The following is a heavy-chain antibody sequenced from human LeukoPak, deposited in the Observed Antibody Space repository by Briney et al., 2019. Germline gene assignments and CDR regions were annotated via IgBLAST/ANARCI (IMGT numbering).Heavy chain of an antibody. J-gene: IGHJ4*02. CDR2: IYSGGSA. D-gene: IGHD2-8*01. V-gene: IGHV3-53*01. Sequence: PGGSLRLSCAASGFTVSSNYMSWVRQAPGKGLEWVSVIYSGGSAYYADSVKGRFTISTDNSKNTLYLQMNSLRAEDTAVYYCAREDIVLMVYDYWGQGTLVTVSS. CDR3: AREDIVLMVYDY. CDR1: GFTVSSNY.